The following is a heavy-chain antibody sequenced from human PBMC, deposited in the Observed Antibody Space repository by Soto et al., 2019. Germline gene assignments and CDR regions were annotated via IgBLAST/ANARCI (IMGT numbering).Heavy chain of an antibody. J-gene: IGHJ6*02. CDR1: GGSISSGGYY. D-gene: IGHD3-10*01. V-gene: IGHV4-31*03. Sequence: QVQLQESGPGLVKPSQTLSLTCTVSGGSISSGGYYWSWIRQHPGKGLEWIGYIYYSGSTYYNPSLKSRVTTSVAPSKKQFSVKLSAVTAADTAVYYCARVGAYMVRGVITPHYPEIERYYYYGMDVWGQGTTVTVSS. CDR3: ARVGAYMVRGVITPHYPEIERYYYYGMDV. CDR2: IYYSGST.